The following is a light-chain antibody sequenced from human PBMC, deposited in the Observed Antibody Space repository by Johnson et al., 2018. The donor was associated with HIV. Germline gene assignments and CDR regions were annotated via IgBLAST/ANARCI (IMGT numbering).Light chain of an antibody. CDR1: NSNIGYNS. CDR3: GTWDTSLSAGV. Sequence: QSILTQPPSVSAAPGQRVTISCSGNNSNIGYNSVSWYQQVPGAAPKLLIYENNKRPSGIADRFSASKSGTSATLYITGLQTGDEADYYCGTWDTSLSAGVFGTGTRVTVL. CDR2: ENN. J-gene: IGLJ1*01. V-gene: IGLV1-51*02.